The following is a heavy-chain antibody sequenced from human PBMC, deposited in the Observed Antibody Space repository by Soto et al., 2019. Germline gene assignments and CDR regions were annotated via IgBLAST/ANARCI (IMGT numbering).Heavy chain of an antibody. Sequence: PGSAVKVSCAALGVTLSSNNMSWVRQAPGKGLEWVSVIYSGGSTYYADSAKGRFTISRDNSKNTLYLQMNSLRAEDTAVYYCARGARALAYCGGDCYSDYWGQGALVTVSS. D-gene: IGHD2-21*02. CDR3: ARGARALAYCGGDCYSDY. J-gene: IGHJ4*02. CDR2: IYSGGST. CDR1: GVTLSSNN. V-gene: IGHV3-53*01.